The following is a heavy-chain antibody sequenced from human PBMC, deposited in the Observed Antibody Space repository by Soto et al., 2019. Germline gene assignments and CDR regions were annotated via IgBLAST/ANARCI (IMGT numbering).Heavy chain of an antibody. V-gene: IGHV3-30*03. Sequence: QMHLVESGGGVVQPGMSLRLSGAVSGFIFSNHDIHWVRQAPGKGLEWVQDISYNGIDACYEDSVKGRFTVTRDDIGDTPSPQMNGLQVQDTAVYYWVTGEGKNGNDTRFDYWGQGILVTVSS. CDR1: GFIFSNHD. CDR3: VTGEGKNGNDTRFDY. J-gene: IGHJ4*02. D-gene: IGHD5-12*01. CDR2: ISYNGIDA.